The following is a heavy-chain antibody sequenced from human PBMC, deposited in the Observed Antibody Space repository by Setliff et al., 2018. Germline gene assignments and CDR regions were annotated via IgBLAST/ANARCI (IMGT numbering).Heavy chain of an antibody. V-gene: IGHV4-34*01. CDR1: GGSFSGYY. CDR3: ARQIDYGDFQYFDY. CDR2: INRSGST. D-gene: IGHD4-17*01. J-gene: IGHJ4*02. Sequence: PSETLSLTCAVYGGSFSGYYWSWIRQPPGKGLEWIGEINRSGSTNYNPSLKSRVTISVDTSKNQFSLKLSSVTAADTAVYYCARQIDYGDFQYFDYWGQGTLVTVSS.